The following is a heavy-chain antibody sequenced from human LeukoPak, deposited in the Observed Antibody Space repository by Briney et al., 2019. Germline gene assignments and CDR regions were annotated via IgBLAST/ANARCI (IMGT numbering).Heavy chain of an antibody. Sequence: PSETLSLTCSVSGASIDIGDSGGYYWAWLRQPPGKGLEWIGSVYYSGSLKYNPSLKGRVSISRDMSKNQFFLNLNSVNATDTAVYYCARRDYAAWFDPWGQGTLVTVSS. J-gene: IGHJ5*02. D-gene: IGHD4/OR15-4a*01. V-gene: IGHV4-39*07. CDR1: GASIDIGDSGGYY. CDR3: ARRDYAAWFDP. CDR2: VYYSGSL.